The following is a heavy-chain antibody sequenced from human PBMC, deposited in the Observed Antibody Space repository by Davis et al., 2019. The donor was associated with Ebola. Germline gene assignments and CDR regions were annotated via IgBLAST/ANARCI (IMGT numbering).Heavy chain of an antibody. CDR2: ISYDGSNK. CDR1: GFTFSSYG. D-gene: IGHD5-18*01. V-gene: IGHV3-30*18. CDR3: AKDERGYSYGYLGY. Sequence: PGGSLRLSCAASGFTFSSYGMHWVRQAPGKGLEWVAVISYDGSNKYYADSVKGRFTISRDNSENTLYLQMNSLRAEDTAVYYCAKDERGYSYGYLGYWGQGTLVTVSS. J-gene: IGHJ4*02.